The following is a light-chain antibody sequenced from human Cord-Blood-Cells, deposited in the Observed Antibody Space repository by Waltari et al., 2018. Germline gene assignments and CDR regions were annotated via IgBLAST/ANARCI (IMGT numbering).Light chain of an antibody. V-gene: IGKV3-11*01. J-gene: IGKJ4*01. Sequence: LVSTQSLAPLSLSPGERATLPSRASQSVSSYLAWYQQKPGQAPRLLIYDASNRATRIPARFSGSGSGTDFTLTISSLEPEDFAVYYCQQRSNWLTFGGGTKVEIK. CDR3: QQRSNWLT. CDR1: QSVSSY. CDR2: DAS.